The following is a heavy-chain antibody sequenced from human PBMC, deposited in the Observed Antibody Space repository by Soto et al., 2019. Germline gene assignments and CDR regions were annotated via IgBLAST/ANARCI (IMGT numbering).Heavy chain of an antibody. CDR2: IIPIFGTA. Sequence: SVKVSCKASGGTFSSYAISWVRQAPGQGLEWMGGIIPIFGTANYAQKFQGRVTITADESTSTAYMELSSLRSEDTAVYYCARGGPGSYRYGNYYYYYGMDVWGQGTTVTVSS. CDR1: GGTFSSYA. V-gene: IGHV1-69*13. CDR3: ARGGPGSYRYGNYYYYYGMDV. D-gene: IGHD3-10*01. J-gene: IGHJ6*02.